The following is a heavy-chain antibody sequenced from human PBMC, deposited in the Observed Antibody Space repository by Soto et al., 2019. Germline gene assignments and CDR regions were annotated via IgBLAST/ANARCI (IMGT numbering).Heavy chain of an antibody. CDR2: VSDDGGST. CDR1: GFTFSNYA. V-gene: IGHV3-23*01. Sequence: EVQLLESGGGLVQPGGSLRLSCAASGFTFSNYAMRWVRQAPGKGLEWVSSVSDDGGSTYFAYSVKGRFTISRDNSKSMLYLQISSLRAEDTAVYYCAKRALSDHYLDVWGKGTTVIVSS. J-gene: IGHJ6*03. CDR3: AKRALSDHYLDV.